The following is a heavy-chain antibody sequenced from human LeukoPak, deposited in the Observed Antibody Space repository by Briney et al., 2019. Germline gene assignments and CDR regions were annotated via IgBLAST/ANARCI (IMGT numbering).Heavy chain of an antibody. CDR2: ISAYNGNT. CDR1: GYTFTSYG. Sequence: ASVKVSCKASGYTFTSYGISWVRQAPGQGLEWMGWISAYNGNTNYAQKLQGRVTMTRDTSTSTAYMELRSLRSDDPAVYYCARATRDGYKLARLPDDYWGQGTLVTVSS. D-gene: IGHD5-24*01. V-gene: IGHV1-18*01. J-gene: IGHJ4*02. CDR3: ARATRDGYKLARLPDDY.